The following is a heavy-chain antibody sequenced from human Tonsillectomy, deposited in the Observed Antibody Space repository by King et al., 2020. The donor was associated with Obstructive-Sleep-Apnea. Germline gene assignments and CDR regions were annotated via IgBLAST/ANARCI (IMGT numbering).Heavy chain of an antibody. D-gene: IGHD2-21*02. Sequence: QLVQSGAEVNKPGSSVKVSCKASGGTFSSYAISWVRQAPGQGLEWMGGIIPILGIANYAQKFQGRVTITADKSTSTAYMELSSLRSEDTAVYYCASPLAYCGGDCYSYYYYGMDVWGQGTTVTVSS. CDR3: ASPLAYCGGDCYSYYYYGMDV. V-gene: IGHV1-69*10. CDR2: IIPILGIA. CDR1: GGTFSSYA. J-gene: IGHJ6*02.